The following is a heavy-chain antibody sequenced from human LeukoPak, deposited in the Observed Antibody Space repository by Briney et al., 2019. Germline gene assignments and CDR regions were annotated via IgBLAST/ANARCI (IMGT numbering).Heavy chain of an antibody. CDR1: GGSISSYY. V-gene: IGHV4-59*01. CDR3: ARGTAGYGSGSYYIPLYYYYYMDV. Sequence: SETLSLTCTVSGGSISSYYWSWIRQPPGKGLEWIGYIYYSGSTNYNPSLKSRVTISVDTSKNQFSLKLSSVTAADTAVYYCARGTAGYGSGSYYIPLYYYYYMDVWGKGTTVTVSS. CDR2: IYYSGST. D-gene: IGHD3-10*01. J-gene: IGHJ6*03.